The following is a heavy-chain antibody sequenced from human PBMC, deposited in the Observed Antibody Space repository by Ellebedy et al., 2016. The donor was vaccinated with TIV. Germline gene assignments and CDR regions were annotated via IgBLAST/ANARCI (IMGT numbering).Heavy chain of an antibody. CDR3: AKDRSPTMIALDF. V-gene: IGHV3-33*06. CDR1: GFTFSSYG. Sequence: PGGSLRLSCAASGFTFSSYGMHLVRQAPDKGLEWVAVIWSDGSHKYCVDSVKGRFTISRDNSKNTLYLQMSSLRADDTAIYYCAKDRSPTMIALDFWGQGTLVTVSS. CDR2: IWSDGSHK. D-gene: IGHD3-22*01. J-gene: IGHJ4*02.